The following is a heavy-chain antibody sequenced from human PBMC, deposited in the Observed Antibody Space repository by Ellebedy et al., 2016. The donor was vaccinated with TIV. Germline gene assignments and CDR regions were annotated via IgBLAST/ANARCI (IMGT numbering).Heavy chain of an antibody. CDR1: GLKFETYA. CDR3: ATSYGGLNN. D-gene: IGHD4-23*01. V-gene: IGHV3-9*01. Sequence: SLKISXEASGLKFETYAMHWVRQGPGKGLEWVAAISKSSSSIHYGDSVRGRFTISRDNARNSLYLEMNSLRREDTGVYYCATSYGGLNNWGQGTLVTVSS. J-gene: IGHJ4*02. CDR2: ISKSSSSI.